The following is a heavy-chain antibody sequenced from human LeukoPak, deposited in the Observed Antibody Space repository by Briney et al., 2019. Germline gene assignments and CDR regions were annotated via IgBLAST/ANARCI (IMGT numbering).Heavy chain of an antibody. CDR1: GFAFSTYA. D-gene: IGHD2-15*01. Sequence: GGSLRLSCAASGFAFSTYAMTWVRQAPEKGLQWVSTISTSGRATYYADSVEGRFTISRDNSKNTLYLQMSSLRAEDTAVYYCARVDCSGGSCYFDYWGQGTLVTVSS. V-gene: IGHV3-23*01. J-gene: IGHJ4*02. CDR3: ARVDCSGGSCYFDY. CDR2: ISTSGRAT.